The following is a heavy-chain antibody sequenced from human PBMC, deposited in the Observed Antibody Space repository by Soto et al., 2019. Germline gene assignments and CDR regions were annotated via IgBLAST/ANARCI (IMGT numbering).Heavy chain of an antibody. Sequence: SVKVSCKASGGTFSSYAISWVRQAPGQGLEWMGGIIPIFGTANYAQKFQGRVTITADESTSTAYMELSSLRSEDTAVYYCARGDYYGSGSYYKKAFDYWGQGTLVTVSS. J-gene: IGHJ4*02. CDR1: GGTFSSYA. V-gene: IGHV1-69*13. CDR2: IIPIFGTA. D-gene: IGHD3-10*01. CDR3: ARGDYYGSGSYYKKAFDY.